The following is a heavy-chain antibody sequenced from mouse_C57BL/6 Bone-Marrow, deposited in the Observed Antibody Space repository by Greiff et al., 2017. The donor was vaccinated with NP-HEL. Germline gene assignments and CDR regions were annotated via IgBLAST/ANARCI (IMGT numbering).Heavy chain of an antibody. CDR1: GFSFTSYG. D-gene: IGHD1-1*01. CDR3: ARNRAVGYFDY. J-gene: IGHJ2*01. Sequence: QVQLKQSGPGLVQPSQCLSITCTASGFSFTSYGVHWVRQSPGQGLEWLGVIWSGGSTDYYAAIISRLSISTDNSTCQVFFKMNSLQAADTAIDYCARNRAVGYFDYWGQGTTLTVSS. V-gene: IGHV2-2*01. CDR2: IWSGGST.